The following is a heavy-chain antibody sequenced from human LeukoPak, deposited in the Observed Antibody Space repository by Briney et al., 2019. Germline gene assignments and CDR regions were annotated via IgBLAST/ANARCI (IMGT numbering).Heavy chain of an antibody. D-gene: IGHD3-22*01. CDR3: AREDYDSSGYYSQYYFDY. CDR1: GGTFSSYA. J-gene: IGHJ4*02. V-gene: IGHV1-69*05. CDR2: IIPIFGTA. Sequence: SVKVSCKASGGTFSSYAISWVRQAPGQGLEWMGRIIPIFGTANYAQKFQGRVTITTDESTSTAYMELSSLRSEDTAVYYCAREDYDSSGYYSQYYFDYWGQGTLVTVSS.